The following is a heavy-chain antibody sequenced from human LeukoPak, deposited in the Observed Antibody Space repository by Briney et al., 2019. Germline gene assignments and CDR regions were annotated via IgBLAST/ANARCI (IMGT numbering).Heavy chain of an antibody. CDR2: MNPNSGNT. CDR3: ARGFLLFDGFDD. CDR1: GYTFTSYD. Sequence: ASVKVPCKASGYTFTSYDINWVRQATGQGLEWMGWMNPNSGNTGYAQKFQGRVTMTRNTSISTAYMELSSLRSEDTAVYYCARGFLLFDGFDDWGQGTLVTVSS. V-gene: IGHV1-8*01. D-gene: IGHD3-9*01. J-gene: IGHJ4*02.